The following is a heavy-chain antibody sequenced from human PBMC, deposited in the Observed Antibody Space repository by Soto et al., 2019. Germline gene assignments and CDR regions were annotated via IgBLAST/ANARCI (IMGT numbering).Heavy chain of an antibody. CDR2: IYYSGST. J-gene: IGHJ4*02. CDR1: GGSISSYY. CDR3: ARAKEMATPYYFDY. D-gene: IGHD2-15*01. Sequence: PSETLSLTCTVSGGSISSYYWSWIRQPPGKGLEWIGYIYYSGSTNYNPSIKSRVTISVDTSKNQFSLKLSSVTAADTAVYYCARAKEMATPYYFDYWGQGTLVTVS. V-gene: IGHV4-59*01.